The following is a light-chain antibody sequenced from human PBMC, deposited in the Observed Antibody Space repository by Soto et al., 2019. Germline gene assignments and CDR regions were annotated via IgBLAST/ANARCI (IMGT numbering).Light chain of an antibody. Sequence: EIVMTQSPATLSVSPGERATLSCRASQSVSSNLAWYQQKPGQAPRLLIYGASTRATGIPARFSGSGSGTDFTLTISSLQPEDFATYYCQQSYSTPQLTFGGGTKVDIK. CDR1: QSVSSN. CDR2: GAS. V-gene: IGKV3-15*01. CDR3: QQSYSTPQLT. J-gene: IGKJ4*01.